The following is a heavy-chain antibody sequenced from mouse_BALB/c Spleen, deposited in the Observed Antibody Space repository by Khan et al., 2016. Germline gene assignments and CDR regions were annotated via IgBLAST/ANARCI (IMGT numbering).Heavy chain of an antibody. V-gene: IGHV6-6*02. CDR3: TMPFAY. CDR2: IRLQSNNYAT. CDR1: GFTFSNYW. J-gene: IGHJ3*01. Sequence: EVKLEESGGGLVQPGGSMKLSCVASGFTFSNYWMNWVRQFPEKGLEWIAEIRLQSNNYATHYAESVQGRFTISVDDSKSSVYLQMNNLRPEDTGMYYCTMPFAYWGQGTLVTVSA.